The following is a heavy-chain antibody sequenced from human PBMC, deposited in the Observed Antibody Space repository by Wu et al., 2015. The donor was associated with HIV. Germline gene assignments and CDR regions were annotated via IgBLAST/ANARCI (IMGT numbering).Heavy chain of an antibody. Sequence: QVQLVQSGAEVKKPGASVKVSCKASGYTFASYDINWVRQAPGQGLEWMGWMNPNSGNTGYAQKFQDRVTMTRNTSISTAYMELSGLKSEDTAVYYCARGGYCTGGSCYIRFDSWGQGTLVTVSS. CDR2: MNPNSGNT. D-gene: IGHD2-15*01. J-gene: IGHJ5*01. V-gene: IGHV1-8*01. CDR1: GYTFASYD. CDR3: ARGGYCTGGSCYIRFDS.